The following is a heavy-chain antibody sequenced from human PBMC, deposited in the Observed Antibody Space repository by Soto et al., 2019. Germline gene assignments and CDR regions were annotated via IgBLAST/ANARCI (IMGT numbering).Heavy chain of an antibody. CDR2: IYYSGST. CDR3: ARSDGRY. Sequence: SEALSLTCTVSGGSISSYYWSWIRQPPWKGLEWIGYIYYSGSTNYNPSLKSRVTISVDTSKNQFSLKLSSVTAADTAVYCCARSDGRYWGQGTLVTVSS. CDR1: GGSISSYY. V-gene: IGHV4-59*01. J-gene: IGHJ4*02.